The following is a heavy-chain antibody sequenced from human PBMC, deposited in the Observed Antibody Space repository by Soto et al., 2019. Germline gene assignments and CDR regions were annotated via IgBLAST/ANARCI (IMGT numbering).Heavy chain of an antibody. Sequence: PSETLSLTCAVYGGSFSGYYWSWIRQPPGKGLEWIEELNHSGSPNYNPSLKSPVTISVDTSKNQFSLKLGSVSVAGTVVYYCARVGYCSSTSCYARPVDYWGQGTLVTVSS. CDR1: GGSFSGYY. CDR2: LNHSGSP. V-gene: IGHV4-34*01. J-gene: IGHJ4*02. CDR3: ARVGYCSSTSCYARPVDY. D-gene: IGHD2-2*01.